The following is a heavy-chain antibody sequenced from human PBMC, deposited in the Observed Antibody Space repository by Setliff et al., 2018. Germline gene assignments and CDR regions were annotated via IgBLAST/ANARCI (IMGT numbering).Heavy chain of an antibody. CDR1: GFTFSTYS. CDR2: ISSTSTYI. D-gene: IGHD3-22*01. Sequence: GGSLRLSCAASGFTFSTYSFNWVRQAPGKGLEWVSAISSTSTYIYYADSVKDRFTISRDNAKKSLYLQMNSLRAEDTAVYYCARLALTGYDSSGYYYALDYYYYMDVWGKGTTVTVSS. CDR3: ARLALTGYDSSGYYYALDYYYYMDV. V-gene: IGHV3-21*01. J-gene: IGHJ6*03.